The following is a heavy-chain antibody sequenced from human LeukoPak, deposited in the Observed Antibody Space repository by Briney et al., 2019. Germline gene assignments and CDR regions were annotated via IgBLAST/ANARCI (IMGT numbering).Heavy chain of an antibody. CDR3: AKMTTVTGY. CDR2: INQGGSDK. CDR1: GFSFGGYW. Sequence: PGGSLRLSCAASGFSFGGYWMTWVRQAPGKGLEWVVNINQGGSDKYYADSVKGRFTISRDNSKNTLYLQMNSLRAEDTAVYYCAKMTTVTGYWGQGTLVTVSS. V-gene: IGHV3-7*02. D-gene: IGHD4-17*01. J-gene: IGHJ4*02.